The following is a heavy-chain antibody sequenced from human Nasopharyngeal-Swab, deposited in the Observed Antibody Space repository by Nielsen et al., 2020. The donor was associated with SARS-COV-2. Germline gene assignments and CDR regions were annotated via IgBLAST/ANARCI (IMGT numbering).Heavy chain of an antibody. V-gene: IGHV3-23*01. J-gene: IGHJ4*02. CDR1: GFTFSTSA. CDR2: IFVSHTGT. Sequence: GGSLRLSCAGSGFTFSTSAMSWVRQAPGKGLQWFSSIFVSHTGTHYADSVKGRFTISSDTSKSILYLEMSSLRAEDTAVYYCVKAGGGSDMIFYSWGRGTLVTVSS. D-gene: IGHD3-16*01. CDR3: VKAGGGSDMIFYS.